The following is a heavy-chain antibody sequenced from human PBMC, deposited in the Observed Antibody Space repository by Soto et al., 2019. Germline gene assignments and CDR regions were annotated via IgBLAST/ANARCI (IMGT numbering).Heavy chain of an antibody. CDR1: GGSISNYEYY. J-gene: IGHJ4*02. D-gene: IGHD6-6*01. V-gene: IGHV4-30-4*01. CDR2: IYYSGRT. CDR3: VRDRSNSPDYFDF. Sequence: QVQLQESGPGLVKPSQTLSLTCTVSGGSISNYEYYWSWIRQPPGKGLEWIGYIYYSGRTNYNPSLNRRLTISLDTSKNQFSLKLTSVSAADTAVYYCVRDRSNSPDYFDFWGQGTLVTVSS.